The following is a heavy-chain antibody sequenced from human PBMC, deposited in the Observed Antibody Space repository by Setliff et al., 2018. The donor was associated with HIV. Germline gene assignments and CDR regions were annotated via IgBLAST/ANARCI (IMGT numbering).Heavy chain of an antibody. D-gene: IGHD5-12*01. CDR1: GGSFSGYY. CDR2: INHSGST. J-gene: IGHJ4*02. V-gene: IGHV4-34*01. CDR3: ASRAYSGRGY. Sequence: KPSETLSLTCAVYGGSFSGYYWSWIRQPPGKGLEWIGEINHSGSTNYNPSLKSRVTISVDTSNKQFSLNLSSVTAADTAVYYCASRAYSGRGYWGQGTLVTVSS.